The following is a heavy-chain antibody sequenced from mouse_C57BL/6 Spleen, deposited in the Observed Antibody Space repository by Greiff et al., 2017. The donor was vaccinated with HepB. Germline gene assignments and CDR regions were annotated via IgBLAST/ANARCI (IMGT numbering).Heavy chain of an antibody. CDR1: GFTFSDYY. V-gene: IGHV5-16*01. CDR2: INYDGSST. CDR3: AREHYSNYFYAMDY. D-gene: IGHD2-5*01. Sequence: EVMLVESEGGLVQPGSSMKLSCTASGFTFSDYYMAWVRQVPEKGLEWVANINYDGSSTYYLDSLKSRFIISRDNAKNILYLQMSSLKSEDTATYYCAREHYSNYFYAMDYWGQGTSVTVSS. J-gene: IGHJ4*01.